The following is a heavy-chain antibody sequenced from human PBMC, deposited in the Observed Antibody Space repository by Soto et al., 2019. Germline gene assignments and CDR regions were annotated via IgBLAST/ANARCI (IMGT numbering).Heavy chain of an antibody. V-gene: IGHV1-18*01. CDR1: GYTFTSYD. CDR2: MSPYSGNT. J-gene: IGHJ6*02. D-gene: IGHD6-13*01. CDR3: ARDNTGGSSWYMYYYYYGMDV. Sequence: EASVKVSCKASGYTFTSYDSNWVRQATGQGLEWMGWMSPYSGNTNYAQKLQGRVTMTTDTSTSTAYMELRSLRSDDTAVYYCARDNTGGSSWYMYYYYYGMDVWGQGTTVTVSS.